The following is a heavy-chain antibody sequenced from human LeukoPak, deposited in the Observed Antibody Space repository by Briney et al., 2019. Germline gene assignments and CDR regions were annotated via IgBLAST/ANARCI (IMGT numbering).Heavy chain of an antibody. CDR1: GGSISSGGYY. CDR2: IYHSGST. CDR3: ARRSIAVAGTGMVWYFDL. V-gene: IGHV4-30-2*01. Sequence: SETLSLTCTVSGGSISSGGYYWSWIRQPPGKGLEWIGYIYHSGSTYYNPFLKSRVTISVDTSKNQFSLKLSSVTAADTAVYYCARRSIAVAGTGMVWYFDLWGRGTLVTVSS. D-gene: IGHD6-19*01. J-gene: IGHJ2*01.